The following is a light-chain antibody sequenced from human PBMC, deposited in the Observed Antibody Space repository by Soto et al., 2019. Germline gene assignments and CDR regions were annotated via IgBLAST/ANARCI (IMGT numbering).Light chain of an antibody. CDR1: QSIGIY. V-gene: IGKV1-39*01. J-gene: IGKJ5*01. Sequence: DIQMTQSPSSLSASVGDRVTITCRASQSIGIYLNWYQQKPGKAPKLLIYAASRLQSGVPSRFSGRGSWTDFSLTISSLQPEDFATYFCQQRYIAPISFGQGTRLEMK. CDR3: QQRYIAPIS. CDR2: AAS.